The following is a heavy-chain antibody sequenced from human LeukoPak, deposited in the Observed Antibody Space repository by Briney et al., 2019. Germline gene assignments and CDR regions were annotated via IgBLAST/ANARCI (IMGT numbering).Heavy chain of an antibody. J-gene: IGHJ4*02. CDR3: AKAYCGGHCYSGVDFFDY. CDR1: GFTFSSYA. V-gene: IGHV3-23*01. D-gene: IGHD2-21*02. CDR2: IGGSGGNT. Sequence: GGSLRLSCAASGFTFSSYAMSWVRQSPGKGLEWVSAIGGSGGNTYSADSVKGRFTISRDNSKNTLYLQMDSLRAEDTAVYYCAKAYCGGHCYSGVDFFDYWGQGTLVTVSS.